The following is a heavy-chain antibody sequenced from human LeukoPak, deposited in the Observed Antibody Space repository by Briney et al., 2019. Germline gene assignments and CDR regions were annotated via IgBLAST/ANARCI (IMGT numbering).Heavy chain of an antibody. CDR3: ARGSKAAPGTFDY. D-gene: IGHD6-13*01. CDR1: GGSISSYY. J-gene: IGHJ4*02. CDR2: IYYTGST. V-gene: IGHV4-59*01. Sequence: PSETLSLTCTVSGGSISSYYWSWIRQPPGKGLEWIGYIYYTGSTDYNPSLKSRVAISVDTSKNQFSLKLSSVTAADTAVYCCARGSKAAPGTFDYWGQGTLVTASS.